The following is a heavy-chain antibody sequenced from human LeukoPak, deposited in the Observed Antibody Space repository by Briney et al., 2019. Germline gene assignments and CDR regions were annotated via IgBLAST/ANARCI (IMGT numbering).Heavy chain of an antibody. V-gene: IGHV1-18*01. CDR3: ARNAGSYFEFAP. CDR2: ISGNSGKT. CDR1: GYTFSTYG. D-gene: IGHD1-26*01. Sequence: ASVKVSCKTSGYTFSTYGLSWVRQAPGQGLEWMGWISGNSGKTHYAQKFQDRVTLTTDTSSATAFMELRSLRSDDTAMYYCARNAGSYFEFAPWGQGTLVTVSS. J-gene: IGHJ5*02.